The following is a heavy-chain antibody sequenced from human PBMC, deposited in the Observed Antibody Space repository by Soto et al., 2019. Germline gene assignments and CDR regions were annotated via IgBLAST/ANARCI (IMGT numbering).Heavy chain of an antibody. CDR3: ALNPYYDILTRYQYYFDY. D-gene: IGHD3-9*01. CDR1: GGAISSSSYY. J-gene: IGHJ4*02. CDR2: IYYSGST. V-gene: IGHV4-39*01. Sequence: SETLSLTCTVSGGAISSSSYYWGWIRQPPRKELEWIGSIYYSGSTYYNPSLKSRVTISVDTSKNQFSLKLSSVTAADTAVYYCALNPYYDILTRYQYYFDYWGQGTLVTVSS.